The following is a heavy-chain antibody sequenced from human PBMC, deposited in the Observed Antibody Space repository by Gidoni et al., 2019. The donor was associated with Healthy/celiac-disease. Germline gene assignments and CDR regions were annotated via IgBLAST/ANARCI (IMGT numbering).Heavy chain of an antibody. Sequence: QVQLQESGPGLVKPSQTLSLTCTVSGGSISSGSYYWSWIRQPAGKGLEWIGRIYTSGSTNYNPSLKSRVTISVDTSKNQFSLKLSSVTAADTAVYYGAKQQLVPNNWFDPWGQGTLVTVSS. J-gene: IGHJ5*02. V-gene: IGHV4-61*02. D-gene: IGHD6-13*01. CDR2: IYTSGST. CDR1: GGSISSGSYY. CDR3: AKQQLVPNNWFDP.